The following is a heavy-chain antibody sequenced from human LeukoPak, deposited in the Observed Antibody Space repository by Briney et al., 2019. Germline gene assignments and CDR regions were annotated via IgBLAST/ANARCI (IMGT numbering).Heavy chain of an antibody. CDR2: IYYSGST. V-gene: IGHV4-30-4*01. Sequence: SETLSLTCTVSGGSISSGDYYWSWIRQPPGKGLEWIGYIYYSGSTYYNPSLKSRVTISVDTSKNQFSLKLSSVTAADTAVYYCASYYYGSGSYYNDYWGQGTLVTVSS. CDR3: ASYYYGSGSYYNDY. CDR1: GGSISSGDYY. J-gene: IGHJ4*02. D-gene: IGHD3-10*01.